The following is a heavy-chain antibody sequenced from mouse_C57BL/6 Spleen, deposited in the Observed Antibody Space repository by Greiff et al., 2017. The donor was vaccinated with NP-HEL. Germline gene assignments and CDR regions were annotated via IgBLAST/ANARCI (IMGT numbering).Heavy chain of an antibody. CDR2: IYPGSGST. Sequence: QVQLKQSGAELVKPGASVKMSCKASGYTFTSYWITWVKQRPGQGLEWIGDIYPGSGSTNYNEKFKSKATLTVDTSSSTAYMQLSSLTSEDSAVYYCARSRGFYDYGFAYWGQGTLVTVSA. CDR1: GYTFTSYW. V-gene: IGHV1-55*01. D-gene: IGHD2-4*01. J-gene: IGHJ3*01. CDR3: ARSRGFYDYGFAY.